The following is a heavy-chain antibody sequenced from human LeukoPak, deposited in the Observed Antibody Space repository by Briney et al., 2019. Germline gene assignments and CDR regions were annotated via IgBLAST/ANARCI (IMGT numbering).Heavy chain of an antibody. J-gene: IGHJ6*02. V-gene: IGHV3-15*07. Sequence: NPGGSLRLSCAASGFTFSSAWMNWVRQAPGKGLEWVGRIKSKTDGGTTDYAAPVKGRFTISRDDSKNTLYLQMNSLKTEDTAVYYCTTVGDSSSWYYYYYYYGMDVWGQGTTVTVSS. CDR1: GFTFSSAW. CDR2: IKSKTDGGTT. CDR3: TTVGDSSSWYYYYYYYGMDV. D-gene: IGHD6-13*01.